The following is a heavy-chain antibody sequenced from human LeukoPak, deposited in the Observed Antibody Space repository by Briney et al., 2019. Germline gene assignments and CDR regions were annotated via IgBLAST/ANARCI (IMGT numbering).Heavy chain of an antibody. Sequence: ASVKVSCKASGYTFTSYDINWVRQATGQGLEWMGWMNPNSGNTGYAQKFQGRVTMTRNTSISTAYMELSSLRSEDTAVYYCYYDSSGYLDPGGYWGQGTLVTVSS. D-gene: IGHD3-22*01. CDR1: GYTFTSYD. CDR2: MNPNSGNT. V-gene: IGHV1-8*01. CDR3: YYDSSGYLDPGGY. J-gene: IGHJ4*02.